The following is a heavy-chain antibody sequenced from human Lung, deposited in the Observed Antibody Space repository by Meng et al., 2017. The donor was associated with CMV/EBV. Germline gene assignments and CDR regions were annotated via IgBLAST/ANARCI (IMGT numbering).Heavy chain of an antibody. CDR2: ISASSSYI. D-gene: IGHD2-2*03. J-gene: IGHJ4*02. CDR3: ARVGYCTTTNCYGDYFDY. CDR1: FSSYS. Sequence: FSSYSINWVRQAPGKGLEWVSSISASSSYIFYSDSVKGRFTTSRDNAKNSLYLQMNNLRPEDTAVYYCARVGYCTTTNCYGDYFDYWGQGTLVTVSS. V-gene: IGHV3-21*01.